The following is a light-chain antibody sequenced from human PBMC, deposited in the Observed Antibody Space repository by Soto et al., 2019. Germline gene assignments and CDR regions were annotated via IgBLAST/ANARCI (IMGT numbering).Light chain of an antibody. CDR1: SSDIGRYGR. J-gene: IGLJ2*01. CDR3: SSYTSSGTVV. Sequence: QSVLTQPASVSGSPGQSITISCTGTSSDIGRYGRVSWYQNHPGKTPKLIIYDVSNRPSGVSNRFSGSKSGNTASLAISGLQAEDETDYYCSSYTSSGTVVFGGGTKVTVL. V-gene: IGLV2-14*03. CDR2: DVS.